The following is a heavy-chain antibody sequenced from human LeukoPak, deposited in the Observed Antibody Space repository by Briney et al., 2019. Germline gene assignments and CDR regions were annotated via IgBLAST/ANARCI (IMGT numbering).Heavy chain of an antibody. CDR1: GFTFSSYA. CDR3: AIVPSIVATRFYYYGMDV. J-gene: IGHJ6*02. Sequence: PGGSLRLSCAASGFTFSSYAMSWVRQAPGRGLEWVSAISGSGGSTYYADSVKGRFTISRDNSKNTLYLQMNSLRAEDTAVYYCAIVPSIVATRFYYYGMDVWGQGTTVTVSS. CDR2: ISGSGGST. D-gene: IGHD5-12*01. V-gene: IGHV3-23*01.